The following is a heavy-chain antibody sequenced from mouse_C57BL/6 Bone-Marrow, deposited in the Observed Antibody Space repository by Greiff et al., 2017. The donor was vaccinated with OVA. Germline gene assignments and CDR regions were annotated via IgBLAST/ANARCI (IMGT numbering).Heavy chain of an antibody. CDR3: SNVPIYYGNPGYFDV. V-gene: IGHV1-61*01. CDR1: GYTFTSYW. Sequence: QVQLQQPGAELVRPGSSVKLSCKASGYTFTSYWMDWVKQRPAQGLEWIGNIYPSDSETHYHQKFKDKATLTVDKSSSTAYMQLSSLTSEDSAGYYWSNVPIYYGNPGYFDVWGTGTTVTVSS. J-gene: IGHJ1*03. CDR2: IYPSDSET. D-gene: IGHD2-1*01.